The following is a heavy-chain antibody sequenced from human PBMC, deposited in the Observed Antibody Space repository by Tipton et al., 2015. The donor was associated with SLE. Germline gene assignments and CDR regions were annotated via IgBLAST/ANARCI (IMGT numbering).Heavy chain of an antibody. J-gene: IGHJ6*03. V-gene: IGHV4-59*01. CDR1: VGSITSYY. D-gene: IGHD5-18*01. CDR2: IYYSGST. Sequence: TLSLTCTVSVGSITSYYWGWFRQPPGKGLEWIGYIYYSGSTNDNPSLKSRVTISVDTSKNQFSLKLSSVTAADTAVYYCARGGLGYSYYYYMGVWGKGTTVTVSS. CDR3: ARGGLGYSYYYYMGV.